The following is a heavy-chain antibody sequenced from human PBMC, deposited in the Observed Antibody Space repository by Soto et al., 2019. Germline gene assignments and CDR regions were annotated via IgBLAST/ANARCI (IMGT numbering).Heavy chain of an antibody. CDR2: IYSGGST. J-gene: IGHJ3*02. D-gene: IGHD6-13*01. CDR1: GFTVSSNY. V-gene: IGHV3-66*01. CDR3: ARDPGSSWYGVKHVFDI. Sequence: GGSLRLSCAASGFTVSSNYMSWVRQAPGKGLEWVSVIYSGGSTYYADSVKGRFTISRDNSKNTLYLQMNSLRAEDTAVYYCARDPGSSWYGVKHVFDIWGQGTMVTVSS.